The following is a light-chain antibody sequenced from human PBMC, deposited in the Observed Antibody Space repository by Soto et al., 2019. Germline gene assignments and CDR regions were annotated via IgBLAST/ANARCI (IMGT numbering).Light chain of an antibody. CDR2: KAS. Sequence: DIQMTQSPSTLSASVGDRVSITCRSSQTINNLMAWYQQKPGQAPKLLIYKASNLETGVPSRFSGSGSGKEFTLTISSLQPDDFATYYCQQYSSYPSLTFGGGTKVDIK. CDR3: QQYSSYPSLT. CDR1: QTINNL. J-gene: IGKJ4*01. V-gene: IGKV1-5*03.